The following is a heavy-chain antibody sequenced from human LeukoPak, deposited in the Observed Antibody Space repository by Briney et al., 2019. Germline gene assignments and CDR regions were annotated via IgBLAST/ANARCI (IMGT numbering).Heavy chain of an antibody. D-gene: IGHD4-17*01. CDR2: ISGSGGST. Sequence: GGSLRLSCAASGFTFSSYAMSWVRQAPGKGLEWVSAISGSGGSTYYADSVKGRFTISRDNSKNTLYLQMNSLRAEDTAVYYCARDPYGDYVTGYFQHWGQGTLVTVSS. J-gene: IGHJ1*01. V-gene: IGHV3-23*01. CDR1: GFTFSSYA. CDR3: ARDPYGDYVTGYFQH.